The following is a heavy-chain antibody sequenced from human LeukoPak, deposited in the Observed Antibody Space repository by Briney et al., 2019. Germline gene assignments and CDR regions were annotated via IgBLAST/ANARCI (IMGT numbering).Heavy chain of an antibody. CDR3: TTGGTLVRGVT. Sequence: PGGSLRLSCAASGFTFTNAWMSWVRQAPGKGLEWVSRIKSKTDGGTTDYAAPVKGRFTISSDDSKNTLYLQMNSLQTDDTAVYYCTTGGTLVRGVTWGQGTLVTVSS. J-gene: IGHJ5*02. CDR2: IKSKTDGGTT. V-gene: IGHV3-15*01. D-gene: IGHD3-10*01. CDR1: GFTFTNAW.